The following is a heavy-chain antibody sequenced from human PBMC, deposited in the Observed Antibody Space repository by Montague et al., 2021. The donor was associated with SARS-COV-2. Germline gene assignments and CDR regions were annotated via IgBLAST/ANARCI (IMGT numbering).Heavy chain of an antibody. J-gene: IGHJ4*02. V-gene: IGHV4-59*08. CDR2: LSYSGRP. D-gene: IGHD6-19*01. CDR1: GGSFSDYA. CDR3: AGRLPQYTSGWYFDK. Sequence: SETLSLTCDFAGGSFSDYAWCWIRLPPGKRLERIGYLSYSGRPIYNPSPESRVSISVDTSKNQFSLRLRFVIVADTAVYYCAGRLPQYTSGWYFDKWGQGTLVAVSS.